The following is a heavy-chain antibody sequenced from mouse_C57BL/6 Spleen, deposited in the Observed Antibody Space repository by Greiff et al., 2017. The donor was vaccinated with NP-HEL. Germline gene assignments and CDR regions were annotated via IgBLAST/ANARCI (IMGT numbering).Heavy chain of an antibody. J-gene: IGHJ4*01. CDR3: ARPHWDEGYAMDY. Sequence: VQLQQSGPGLVQPSQCLSITCTVSGFSFTSYGVHWVRQSPGKGLEWLGVIWSGGSTDYNAAFISRLSISKDNSKSQVFFKMNSLQAEDTAIYYCARPHWDEGYAMDYWGQGTSVTVSS. CDR2: IWSGGST. V-gene: IGHV2-2*01. CDR1: GFSFTSYG. D-gene: IGHD4-1*01.